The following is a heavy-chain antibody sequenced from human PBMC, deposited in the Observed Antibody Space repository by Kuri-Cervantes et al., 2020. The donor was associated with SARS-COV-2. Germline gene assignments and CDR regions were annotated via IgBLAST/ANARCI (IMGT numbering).Heavy chain of an antibody. J-gene: IGHJ4*02. CDR2: IYYSGST. CDR3: AREDLSVVVPAAFFDY. CDR1: GGSISSSSYC. V-gene: IGHV4-39*07. Sequence: GSLRLSCTVSGGSISSSSYCWGWIRQPPGKGLEWIGSIYYSGSTYYNPFLKSRVTISVDTSKNQFSLKLSSVTAAGTAVYYCAREDLSVVVPAAFFDYWGQGTLVTVSS. D-gene: IGHD2-2*01.